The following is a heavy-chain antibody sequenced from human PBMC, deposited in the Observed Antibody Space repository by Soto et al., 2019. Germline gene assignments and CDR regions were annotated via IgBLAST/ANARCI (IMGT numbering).Heavy chain of an antibody. CDR3: ARSPVPTGTTLYYFDY. Sequence: ASVKVSCKASGYTFTSYYMHWVRQAPGQGLEWMGVIDPSAGSTTWAQRFQGRVTITRDTSTSTVYMELSNLSSEDTAVYYCARSPVPTGTTLYYFDYWGQGTLVTVSS. CDR2: IDPSAGST. V-gene: IGHV1-46*01. D-gene: IGHD1-1*01. J-gene: IGHJ4*02. CDR1: GYTFTSYY.